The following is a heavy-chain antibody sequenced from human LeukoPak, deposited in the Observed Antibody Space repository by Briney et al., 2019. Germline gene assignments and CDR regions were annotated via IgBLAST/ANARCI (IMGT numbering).Heavy chain of an antibody. CDR3: ARGELVGATDSHASDI. CDR2: INHSGST. D-gene: IGHD1-26*01. V-gene: IGHV4-34*01. Sequence: SETLSLTCAVYGGSFSDYYWSWIRQPPGKGLEWIGEINHSGSTNYNPSLKSRVTISVDTSKSQFSLKLSSVTAADTAVYYCARGELVGATDSHASDIWGQGTMVTVSS. J-gene: IGHJ3*02. CDR1: GGSFSDYY.